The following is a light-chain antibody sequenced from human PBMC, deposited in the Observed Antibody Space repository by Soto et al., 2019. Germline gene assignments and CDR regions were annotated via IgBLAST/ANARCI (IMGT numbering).Light chain of an antibody. V-gene: IGLV4-69*01. CDR2: VNNDGSH. CDR1: SGHSSYA. CDR3: QTWGTGIAV. J-gene: IGLJ7*01. Sequence: QLVLTQSPSASASLGASVKLTCTLSSGHSSYAIAWHQQQPEKGPRYLMKVNNDGSHSKGDGIPDRFSGSSSGAERYLTISSLQSDDEADYYCQTWGTGIAVFGGGTQLTVL.